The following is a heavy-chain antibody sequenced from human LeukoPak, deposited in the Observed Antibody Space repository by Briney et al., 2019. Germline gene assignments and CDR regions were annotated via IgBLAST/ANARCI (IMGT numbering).Heavy chain of an antibody. J-gene: IGHJ4*02. Sequence: PSETLSLTCTVSGGSICSGDYYWRWIRQPPGKGLEWIVYIYYSGSTYYNPSLKSRVTISVDTSKNQFSLKLSSVTAADTAVYYCARLSYESSGWDFDYWGQGTLVTVSS. CDR3: ARLSYESSGWDFDY. V-gene: IGHV4-30-4*01. D-gene: IGHD3-22*01. CDR2: IYYSGST. CDR1: GGSICSGDYY.